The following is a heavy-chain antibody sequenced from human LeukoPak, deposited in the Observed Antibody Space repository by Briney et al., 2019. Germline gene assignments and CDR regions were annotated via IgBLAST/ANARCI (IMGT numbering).Heavy chain of an antibody. J-gene: IGHJ4*02. CDR3: ARGGYDFWSGD. D-gene: IGHD3-3*01. V-gene: IGHV4-59*04. CDR1: EFTLSSYN. CDR2: IFYSGTT. Sequence: GSLSLSCAASEFTLSSYNMKWVRQAPGKGLEWIGNIFYSGTTYYSPSLKSRVTISVDTSKNQFSLKLSSVTAADTAVYYCARGGYDFWSGDWGQGTLVTVSS.